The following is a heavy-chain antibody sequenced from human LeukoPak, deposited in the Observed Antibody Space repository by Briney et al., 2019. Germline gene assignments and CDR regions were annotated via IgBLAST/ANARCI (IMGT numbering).Heavy chain of an antibody. CDR3: ARGDGGGSYQAGAFDI. CDR2: IYYSGST. V-gene: IGHV4-39*07. D-gene: IGHD3-22*01. J-gene: IGHJ3*02. CDR1: GGSISSSSYY. Sequence: LETLSLTCTVSGGSISSSSYYWGWIHQPPGKGLEWIGSIYYSGSTYYIPSLKSRVTVSVDRSKNQFSLKLSSVTAADTAVYYCARGDGGGSYQAGAFDIWGQGTMVTVSS.